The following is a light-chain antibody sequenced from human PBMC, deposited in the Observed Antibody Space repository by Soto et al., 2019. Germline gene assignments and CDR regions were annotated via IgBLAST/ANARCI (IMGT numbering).Light chain of an antibody. CDR1: SSDVGGYNY. CDR3: SSYAGNNKDV. Sequence: QSALAQPPSASGSPGQSVTISCTGTSSDVGGYNYVSWYQQHPGEAPKLILFDVNKRPSGVPNRFSGSKSGNTASLTVSGLKAEDEADYYCSSYAGNNKDVFGTGTKVTVL. V-gene: IGLV2-8*01. J-gene: IGLJ1*01. CDR2: DVN.